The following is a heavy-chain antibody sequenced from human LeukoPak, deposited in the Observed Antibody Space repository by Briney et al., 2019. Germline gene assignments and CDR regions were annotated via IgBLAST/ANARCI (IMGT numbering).Heavy chain of an antibody. D-gene: IGHD5-18*01. CDR2: ISYDGSNK. J-gene: IGHJ4*02. CDR1: GFTFSSYA. V-gene: IGHV3-30-3*01. CDR3: ARSVGVDTAMVDY. Sequence: GGSLRLSCAASGFTFSSYAMHWVRQAPGKGLEWVAVISYDGSNKYYADSVKGRFTISRDNSKNTLYLQMNSLRAEDTAVYYCARSVGVDTAMVDYWGQGTLVTVSS.